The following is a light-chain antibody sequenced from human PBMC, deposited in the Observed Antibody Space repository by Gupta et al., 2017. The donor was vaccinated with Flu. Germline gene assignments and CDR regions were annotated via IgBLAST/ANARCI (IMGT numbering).Light chain of an antibody. CDR3: NIKSSSADHGI. CDR2: QKG. J-gene: IGLJ2*01. V-gene: IGLV3-19*01. CDR1: SLRRYY. Sequence: SSQLTQDPAVSVALGQTVRITCQGDSLRRYYVSWYQQKPGQAPLLVIYQKGNRPPGIPDRFSGSSSGNTASSTITGAQAEDEADDDCNIKSSSADHGIFGGGTKLTVL.